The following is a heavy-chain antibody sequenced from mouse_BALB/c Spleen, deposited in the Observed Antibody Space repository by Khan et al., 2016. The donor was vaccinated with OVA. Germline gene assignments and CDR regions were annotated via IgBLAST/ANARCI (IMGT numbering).Heavy chain of an antibody. J-gene: IGHJ2*01. Sequence: VQLQQSGTELARPGTSVKMSCKAAGYTFSNYWIGWVKQRPGHGLEWIGDIYPGGGYTNYNENFKGKATLTADKSSSTAYMQLSSLASEDSAIYYWARRGAARATWDYFDYWGQGTTLTVSS. CDR2: IYPGGGYT. D-gene: IGHD3-1*01. CDR1: GYTFSNYW. V-gene: IGHV1-63*02. CDR3: ARRGAARATWDYFDY.